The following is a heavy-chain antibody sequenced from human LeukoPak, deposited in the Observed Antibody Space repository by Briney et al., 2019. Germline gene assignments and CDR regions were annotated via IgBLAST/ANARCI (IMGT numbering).Heavy chain of an antibody. V-gene: IGHV4-30-4*08. Sequence: SETLSLTCTVSGGSISSGDYYWSWIRQPPGKGLEWIGYTYYSGSTYYNPSLKSRVTISVDTSKNQFSLKLSSVTAADTAVYYCARGRTTRASGFDPWGQGTLVTVSS. J-gene: IGHJ5*02. CDR3: ARGRTTRASGFDP. D-gene: IGHD1-7*01. CDR2: TYYSGST. CDR1: GGSISSGDYY.